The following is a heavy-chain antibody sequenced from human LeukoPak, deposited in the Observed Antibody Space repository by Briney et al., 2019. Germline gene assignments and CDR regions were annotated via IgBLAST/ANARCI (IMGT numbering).Heavy chain of an antibody. CDR2: IKTETDGGTT. CDR1: GFIFSNAW. V-gene: IGHV3-15*01. J-gene: IGHJ4*02. CDR3: TTPQLWLRGALGY. Sequence: GGSLRLSCVVSGFIFSNAWMSWVRQAPGKGLEWVGRIKTETDGGTTDYAAPVKGRFTISRDDSKNTLYLQMNSLKTEDTAVYYCTTPQLWLRGALGYWGQGILVTVTS. D-gene: IGHD5-18*01.